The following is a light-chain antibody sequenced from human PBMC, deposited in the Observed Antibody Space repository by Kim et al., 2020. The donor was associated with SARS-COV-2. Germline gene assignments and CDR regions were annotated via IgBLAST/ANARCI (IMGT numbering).Light chain of an antibody. V-gene: IGKV4-1*01. J-gene: IGKJ2*01. CDR1: QNILYSSNNKNY. Sequence: RATINCKSSQNILYSSNNKNYLAWYQQKPGQPPKLLIYWASTRESGVPGRFSGSGSGTDFTLTISSLQAEDVAVYYCQHYYSTPRTFGQGTKLEIK. CDR2: WAS. CDR3: QHYYSTPRT.